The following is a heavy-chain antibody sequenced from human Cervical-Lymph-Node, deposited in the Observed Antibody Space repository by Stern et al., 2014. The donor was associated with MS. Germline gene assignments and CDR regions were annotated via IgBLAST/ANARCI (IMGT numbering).Heavy chain of an antibody. J-gene: IGHJ5*02. D-gene: IGHD5-24*01. Sequence: QVQLQESGPGLVKPSGTLSLTCDVSGVSIGGGSWWTWVRQSPGKGLEGVGDIYHSGVTNYNPSLKSRVPMSVAKSKSQFSLKLTSVTAAETAVYYCARGRGRLATIIDWFDPWGQGILVTVSS. V-gene: IGHV4-4*02. CDR2: IYHSGVT. CDR3: ARGRGRLATIIDWFDP. CDR1: GVSIGGGSW.